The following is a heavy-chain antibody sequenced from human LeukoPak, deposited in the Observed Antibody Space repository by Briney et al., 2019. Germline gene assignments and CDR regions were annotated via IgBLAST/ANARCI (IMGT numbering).Heavy chain of an antibody. CDR3: ARDRSDGSGYYGYYFDY. J-gene: IGHJ4*02. CDR2: IYYSGST. CDR1: GRPIGSYY. V-gene: IGHV4-59*01. D-gene: IGHD3-22*01. Sequence: SETLSLTCIVSGRPIGSYYWSCIRQPPGKGLEWIGHIYYSGSTDYNPSLRSRVTISVDTSKNQFSLRLSSVTATDTAVYYCARDRSDGSGYYGYYFDYWGQGTLVSVSS.